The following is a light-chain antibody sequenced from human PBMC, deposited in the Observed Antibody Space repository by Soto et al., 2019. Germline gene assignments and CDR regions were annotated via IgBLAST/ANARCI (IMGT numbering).Light chain of an antibody. J-gene: IGLJ2*01. CDR2: LNSDGSH. Sequence: QSVLTQSPSASASLGASVKLTCTLSSGQSTYAIAWHQQQPEKGPRYLMKLNSDGSHSKGDGIPDRFSGSSSGAERYLTSSSLQSEDEADYYCQTWGTGIQVIFGGGTKLTVL. CDR1: SGQSTYA. V-gene: IGLV4-69*01. CDR3: QTWGTGIQVI.